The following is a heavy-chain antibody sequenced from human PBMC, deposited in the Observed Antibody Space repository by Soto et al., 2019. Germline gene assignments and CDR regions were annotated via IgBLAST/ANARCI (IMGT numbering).Heavy chain of an antibody. CDR3: AKAIWVEVGLTLAFDI. Sequence: EVQLVESGGGLVQPGRSLRLSCAASGFTFDDYAMHWVRQAPGKGLEWVSGISWNSGSIGYADSVKGRFTISRDNAKNSLYLQMNSLRAEDTALYYCAKAIWVEVGLTLAFDIWGQGTMVTVSS. CDR2: ISWNSGSI. V-gene: IGHV3-9*01. J-gene: IGHJ3*02. CDR1: GFTFDDYA. D-gene: IGHD3-10*01.